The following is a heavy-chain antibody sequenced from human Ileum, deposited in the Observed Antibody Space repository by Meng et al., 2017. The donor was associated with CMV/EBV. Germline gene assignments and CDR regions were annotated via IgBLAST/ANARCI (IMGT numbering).Heavy chain of an antibody. D-gene: IGHD5-18*01. J-gene: IGHJ4*02. CDR2: IRYDGSNK. CDR1: GFTFSSYG. Sequence: GESLKISCAASGFTFSSYGMHWVRQAPGKGLDWVAFIRYDGSNKYYADSVKGRFTISRDDSKNTLYLQMNSLRAEDTAVYYCAKDVYSYGPRGSDYWGLGTLVTVSS. V-gene: IGHV3-30*02. CDR3: AKDVYSYGPRGSDY.